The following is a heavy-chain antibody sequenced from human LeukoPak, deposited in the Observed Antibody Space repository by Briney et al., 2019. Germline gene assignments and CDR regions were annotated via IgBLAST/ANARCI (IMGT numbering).Heavy chain of an antibody. D-gene: IGHD2-2*01. CDR2: ISGSGGST. CDR1: GFTFSSYA. J-gene: IGHJ4*02. V-gene: IGHV3-23*01. Sequence: GGSLRLSCAASGFTFSSYAMSWVRQAPGKVLGWVSAISGSGGSTYYADSVKGRFTISRDNSKNTLYLQMNSLRAEDTAVYYCAKVRTSSTSHPYFGYWGQGTLVTVSS. CDR3: AKVRTSSTSHPYFGY.